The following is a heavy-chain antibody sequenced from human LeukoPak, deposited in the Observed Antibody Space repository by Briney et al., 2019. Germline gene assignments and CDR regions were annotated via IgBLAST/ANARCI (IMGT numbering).Heavy chain of an antibody. CDR1: GFTFSSYA. D-gene: IGHD3-10*01. V-gene: IGHV3-23*01. Sequence: GGSLRLSCAASGFTFSSYAMTWVRQAPGKGLEWVSGISGSAINTYYADSVKGRFTISRDNSQNTLYLQMSSLRAEDSAVYYCAKGDGSGTYYTRPSDYWGRGTLVTVSS. CDR3: AKGDGSGTYYTRPSDY. CDR2: ISGSAINT. J-gene: IGHJ4*02.